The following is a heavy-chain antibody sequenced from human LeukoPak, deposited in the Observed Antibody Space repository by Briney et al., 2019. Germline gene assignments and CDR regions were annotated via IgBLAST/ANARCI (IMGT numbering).Heavy chain of an antibody. Sequence: SVKVSCKASGGTFSSYAISWVRQAPGQGLEWMGGIIPIFGIANYAQKFQGRVTITADKSTSTAYMELSSLRSEDTAVYYCASGYLYGSGSYSPFDYWGQGTLVTVSS. D-gene: IGHD3-10*01. CDR3: ASGYLYGSGSYSPFDY. V-gene: IGHV1-69*17. CDR1: GGTFSSYA. J-gene: IGHJ4*02. CDR2: IIPIFGIA.